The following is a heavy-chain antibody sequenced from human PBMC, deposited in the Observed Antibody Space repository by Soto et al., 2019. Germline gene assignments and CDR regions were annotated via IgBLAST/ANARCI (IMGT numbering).Heavy chain of an antibody. CDR3: ARIPSMVTTFAFDI. V-gene: IGHV4-59*01. CDR2: IYYSGST. J-gene: IGHJ3*02. D-gene: IGHD4-17*01. Sequence: QVQLQESGPGLVKPSETLSLTCTVSGGSISSYYWSWIRQPPGKGLEWIGYIYYSGSTNYNPSLKSRVTISVDTSKNQFSLKLSSVTAADTAVYYCARIPSMVTTFAFDIWGQGTMVTVSS. CDR1: GGSISSYY.